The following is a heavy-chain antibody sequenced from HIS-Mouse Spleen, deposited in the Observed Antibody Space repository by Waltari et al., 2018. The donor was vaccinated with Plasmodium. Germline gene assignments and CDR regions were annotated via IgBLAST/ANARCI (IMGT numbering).Heavy chain of an antibody. CDR1: GFTFSSYW. CDR2: IKQDGSEK. CDR3: ASSWYWYFDL. D-gene: IGHD6-13*01. Sequence: EVQLVESGGGLVQPVGSLSLSCAAAGFTFSSYWMSWVRQAPGKGLDWVANIKQDGSEKYYVDSVKGRFTISRDNAKNSLYLQMNSLRAEDTAVYYCASSWYWYFDLWGRGTLVTVSS. V-gene: IGHV3-7*01. J-gene: IGHJ2*01.